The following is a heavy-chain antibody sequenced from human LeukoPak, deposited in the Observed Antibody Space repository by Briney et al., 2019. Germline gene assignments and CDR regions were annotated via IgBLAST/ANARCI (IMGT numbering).Heavy chain of an antibody. V-gene: IGHV3-74*01. J-gene: IGHJ3*02. D-gene: IGHD3-9*01. Sequence: GGSLRLSCAASGFTFGNYWMHWVRQAPGKGLVWVSRINTDESSTNYADSVKGRFTISRDNAKKTLYLQMNSLTAEDTAVYYCARGQTYYDGSTGYHYYAFDMWGQGTMVTVSS. CDR3: ARGQTYYDGSTGYHYYAFDM. CDR1: GFTFGNYW. CDR2: INTDESST.